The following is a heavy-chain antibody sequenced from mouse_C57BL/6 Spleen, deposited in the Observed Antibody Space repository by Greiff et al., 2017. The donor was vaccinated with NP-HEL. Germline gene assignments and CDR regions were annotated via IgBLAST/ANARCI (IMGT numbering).Heavy chain of an antibody. D-gene: IGHD2-1*01. V-gene: IGHV1-72*01. CDR1: GYTFPSYW. Sequence: QVQLQQPGAELVKPGASVKLSCKASGYTFPSYWMHWVKQRPGRGLEWIGRIDPNSGGNKYNEKFQSKATLTVHQPSRTTYMQRSCLTSEYSAVYDCARGMGGNYPFAYWGQGTLVTVSA. J-gene: IGHJ3*01. CDR3: ARGMGGNYPFAY. CDR2: IDPNSGGN.